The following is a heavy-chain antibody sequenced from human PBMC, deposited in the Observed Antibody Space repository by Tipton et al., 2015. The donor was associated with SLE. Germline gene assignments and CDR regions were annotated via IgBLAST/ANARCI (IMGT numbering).Heavy chain of an antibody. CDR1: GGSISSSSYY. CDR2: IYYSGSI. D-gene: IGHD1-26*01. V-gene: IGHV4-39*07. CDR3: ARDPSRYSGSQSPFDY. Sequence: TLSLTCTVSGGSISSSSYYWGWIRQPPGKGLEWIGSIYYSGSINYNPSLKSRVTISVDTSKNQFSLKLSSVTAADTAVYYCARDPSRYSGSQSPFDYGGQGTLVTVSS. J-gene: IGHJ4*02.